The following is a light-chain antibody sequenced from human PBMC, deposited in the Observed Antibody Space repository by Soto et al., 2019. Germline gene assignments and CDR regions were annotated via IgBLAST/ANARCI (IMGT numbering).Light chain of an antibody. CDR1: SSDVGSYDH. V-gene: IGLV2-14*01. CDR3: ISYTGSSTSYV. J-gene: IGLJ1*01. Sequence: QSALTQPASVPGSPGQSITISCSGTSSDVGSYDHVAWYQQFPGKTPKLMIYEVSNRPLGVSSRFSGSKSGNTASLTISGLQAEDEADYYCISYTGSSTSYVFGSGTKLTVL. CDR2: EVS.